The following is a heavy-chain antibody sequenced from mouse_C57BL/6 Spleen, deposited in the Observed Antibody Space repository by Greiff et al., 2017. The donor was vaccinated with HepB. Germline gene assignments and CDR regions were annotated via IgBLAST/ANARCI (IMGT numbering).Heavy chain of an antibody. CDR1: GYAFSSSW. V-gene: IGHV1-82*01. CDR3: GRCGYSYGWDY. D-gene: IGHD2-2*01. Sequence: VKLMESGPELVMPGASVKISCKASGYAFSSSWMNWVKQRPGQGLEWIGRIYPGDGDTNYNRKFKGKATLTADKSSSTAYMHLSSLTSEDSAVYFCGRCGYSYGWDYWGQGTSVTVSS. CDR2: IYPGDGDT. J-gene: IGHJ4*01.